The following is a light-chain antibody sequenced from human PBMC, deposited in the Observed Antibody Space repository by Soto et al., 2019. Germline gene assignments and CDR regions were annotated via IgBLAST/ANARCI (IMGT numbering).Light chain of an antibody. Sequence: QSALAQPASVSGSPGQSITISCTGTSDDVGANNSVSWYQQLPHNAPQVILYNGTQRPSGASSRFSGSTSGNAASLTISGLQADDEADYFCCSSAPESTYVFGTGTKLTVL. V-gene: IGLV2-23*01. J-gene: IGLJ1*01. CDR2: NGT. CDR1: SDDVGANNS. CDR3: CSSAPESTYV.